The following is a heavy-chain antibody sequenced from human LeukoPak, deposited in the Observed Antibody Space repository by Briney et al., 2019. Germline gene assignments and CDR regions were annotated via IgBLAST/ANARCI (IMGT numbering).Heavy chain of an antibody. V-gene: IGHV3-74*01. Sequence: PGGSLRLSCAASGFTFSSYWMHWVRQAPGKGLVWVSRINSDGSSTSYADSVKGRFTISRDNAKNTLYLQMNSLRAEDTAVYYCARSPSGGSYYYYYYGMDVWGKGTTVTVSS. CDR1: GFTFSSYW. D-gene: IGHD2-15*01. CDR2: INSDGSST. J-gene: IGHJ6*04. CDR3: ARSPSGGSYYYYYYGMDV.